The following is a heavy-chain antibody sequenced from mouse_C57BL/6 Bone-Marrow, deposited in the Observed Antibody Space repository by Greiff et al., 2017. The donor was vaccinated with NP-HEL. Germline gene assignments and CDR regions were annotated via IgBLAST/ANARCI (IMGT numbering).Heavy chain of an antibody. CDR3: ARELFLAY. Sequence: EVQGVESGRGLVKPGGSLKLSCAASGFTFSSYAMSWVRQTPEQRLEWVATISAGGSYTCYPDNVKGRFTISRDTAKNTLYLQMSHLKSEDTAMYYCARELFLAYWGQGTLVTVSA. CDR2: ISAGGSYT. D-gene: IGHD1-1*02. V-gene: IGHV5-4*01. J-gene: IGHJ3*01. CDR1: GFTFSSYA.